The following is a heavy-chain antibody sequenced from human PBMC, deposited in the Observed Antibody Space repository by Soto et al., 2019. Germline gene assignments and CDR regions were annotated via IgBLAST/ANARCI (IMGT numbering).Heavy chain of an antibody. J-gene: IGHJ5*02. CDR2: ISSSGSTI. Sequence: QVQLVESGGGLVKPGGSLRLSCADSGFTFSDYYMSWIRQAPGKGLEWVSYISSSGSTIYYADSVKGRFTISRDNAKNSLYLQMNSLRDEDTAVYYCARNRGCSGSSCYFNWFDPWGQGTLVTVSS. V-gene: IGHV3-11*01. CDR1: GFTFSDYY. D-gene: IGHD2-15*01. CDR3: ARNRGCSGSSCYFNWFDP.